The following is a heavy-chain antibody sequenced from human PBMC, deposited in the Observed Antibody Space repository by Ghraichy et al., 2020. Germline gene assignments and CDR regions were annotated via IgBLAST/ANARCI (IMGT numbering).Heavy chain of an antibody. D-gene: IGHD4-11*01. J-gene: IGHJ6*02. CDR2: IWYDGSNK. Sequence: LSLTCAASGFTFSSYGMHWVRQAPGKGLEWVAVIWYDGSNKYYADSVKGRFTISRDNSKNTLYLQMNSLRAEDTAVYYCARLDYSNYVLSYYYYYGMDVWGQGTTVTVSS. CDR1: GFTFSSYG. CDR3: ARLDYSNYVLSYYYYYGMDV. V-gene: IGHV3-33*01.